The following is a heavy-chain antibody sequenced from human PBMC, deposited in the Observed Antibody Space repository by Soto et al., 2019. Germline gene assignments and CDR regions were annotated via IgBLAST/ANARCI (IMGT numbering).Heavy chain of an antibody. CDR2: ISYDGNTQ. CDR1: GFTLSSYS. CDR3: AKVSRPSRISTPDFDY. Sequence: GGALRLSCAASGFTLSSYSIHWVRQAPGKGLDWVAVISYDGNTQFYGDSVKGRFIVSRDNSRNTLYLQLNNLQAEDTAVYYCAKVSRPSRISTPDFDYWGQGTLVTVS. V-gene: IGHV3-30-3*01. J-gene: IGHJ4*02.